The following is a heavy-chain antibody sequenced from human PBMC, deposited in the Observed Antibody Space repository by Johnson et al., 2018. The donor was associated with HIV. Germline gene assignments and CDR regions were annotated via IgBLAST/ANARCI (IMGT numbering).Heavy chain of an antibody. J-gene: IGHJ3*02. CDR2: ISSSGSTI. D-gene: IGHD3-3*01. Sequence: QVQLVESGGGLVKPGGSLRLSCAASGFTFSDYYMSWIRQAPGKGLEWVSYISSSGSTIYYADSVKGRFTISRDNSKNTLYLQMNSMRAEDTAVYYCAKASGNGYYVDAFDIWGQGTMVTVSS. V-gene: IGHV3-11*04. CDR1: GFTFSDYY. CDR3: AKASGNGYYVDAFDI.